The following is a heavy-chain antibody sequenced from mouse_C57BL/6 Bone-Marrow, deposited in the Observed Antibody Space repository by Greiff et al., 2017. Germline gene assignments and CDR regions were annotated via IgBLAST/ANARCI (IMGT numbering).Heavy chain of an antibody. Sequence: QVQLQQPGAELVKPGASVKMSCKASGYTFTSYWITWVKQRPGQGLEWIGDIYPGSGSTNYNEKFKSKATLTVDTSSSTAYMQLSSLTSGDSAVYYCARERYIITTRYFDYWGQGTTLTVSS. CDR2: IYPGSGST. J-gene: IGHJ2*01. CDR3: ARERYIITTRYFDY. CDR1: GYTFTSYW. V-gene: IGHV1-55*01. D-gene: IGHD2-4*01.